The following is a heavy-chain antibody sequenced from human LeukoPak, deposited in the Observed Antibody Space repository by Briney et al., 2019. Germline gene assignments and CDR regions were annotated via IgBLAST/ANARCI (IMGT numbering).Heavy chain of an antibody. J-gene: IGHJ4*02. CDR2: ISSSSSYI. Sequence: QAGGSLRLSCAASGVTFSSYNMNWVRQAPGKGLEWISFISSSSSYIYYADSVKGRFTISRDNAKNSLYLQMNSLRAEDTAVYYCAKDLSGGSYSDYFDYWGQGTLVTVSS. V-gene: IGHV3-21*01. CDR3: AKDLSGGSYSDYFDY. CDR1: GVTFSSYN. D-gene: IGHD1-26*01.